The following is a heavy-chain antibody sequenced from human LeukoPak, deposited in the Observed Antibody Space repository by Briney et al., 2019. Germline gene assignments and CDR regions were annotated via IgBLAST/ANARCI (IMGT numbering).Heavy chain of an antibody. D-gene: IGHD5-18*01. CDR2: INSDGSST. Sequence: GGSLRLSCAASGFTFSSYWMHWVRQAPGKGLVWVSRINSDGSSTSYADSVKGRFTIPRDNAKNTLYLQMNSLRAEDTAVYYCARGGYHHGFDIWGQGAMVTVSS. CDR3: ARGGYHHGFDI. V-gene: IGHV3-74*01. CDR1: GFTFSSYW. J-gene: IGHJ3*02.